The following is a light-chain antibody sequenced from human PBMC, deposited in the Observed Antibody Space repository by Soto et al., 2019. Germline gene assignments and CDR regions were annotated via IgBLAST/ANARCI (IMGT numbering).Light chain of an antibody. V-gene: IGKV3-11*01. CDR1: QTVGRY. CDR2: DAS. Sequence: EIVLTQSPATLSLSPGDRVTLSCRASQTVGRYLSWYQHSPGHGPRLLVYDASNRPTGIPARFSGSGSETDFTLPISSLEPEAFAVYYCQPRLHWPNTFCQGTRLDIQ. CDR3: QPRLHWPNT. J-gene: IGKJ5*01.